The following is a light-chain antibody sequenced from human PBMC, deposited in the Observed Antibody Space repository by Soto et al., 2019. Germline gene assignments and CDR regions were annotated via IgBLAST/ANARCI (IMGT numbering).Light chain of an antibody. J-gene: IGLJ3*02. CDR1: NSDVGTYNY. V-gene: IGLV2-8*01. CDR3: SSHAGSNNLV. Sequence: QSALTQSASVSGSPGQSITISCAGTNSDVGTYNYVSWYQHHPGKAPKFLIYEVSRRPFGVPDRFSGSKSGNTASLTVSGLQAEDEADYYCSSHAGSNNLVFGGGTQLTVL. CDR2: EVS.